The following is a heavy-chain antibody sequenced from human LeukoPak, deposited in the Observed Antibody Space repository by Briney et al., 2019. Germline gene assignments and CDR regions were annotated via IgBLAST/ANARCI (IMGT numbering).Heavy chain of an antibody. D-gene: IGHD5-12*01. V-gene: IGHV4-31*03. J-gene: IGHJ4*02. Sequence: SETLSLTCTVSGGSLSSGGHYWSWIRQHPGKGLEWIGYIYYSGSTYYNPSLKSRVTISVDTSKNQLSLKLSSVTAADTAVYYCATAVGGYDGRFFDYWGQGTLVTVSS. CDR3: ATAVGGYDGRFFDY. CDR1: GGSLSSGGHY. CDR2: IYYSGST.